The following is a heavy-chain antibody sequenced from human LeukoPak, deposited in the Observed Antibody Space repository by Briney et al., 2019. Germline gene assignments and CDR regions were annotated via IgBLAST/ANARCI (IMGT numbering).Heavy chain of an antibody. V-gene: IGHV3-74*01. J-gene: IGHJ4*02. CDR2: IKGDGSST. D-gene: IGHD5-18*01. CDR1: GFTFSSYW. Sequence: PGGSLRLSCAASGFTFSSYWMHWVRHTPGKGLVWVSRIKGDGSSTSYADSVKGRFTISRDNAKNTLYLQTNSLRAEDTAVYYCARDGYSFGHDFDYWGQGTLVTVSS. CDR3: ARDGYSFGHDFDY.